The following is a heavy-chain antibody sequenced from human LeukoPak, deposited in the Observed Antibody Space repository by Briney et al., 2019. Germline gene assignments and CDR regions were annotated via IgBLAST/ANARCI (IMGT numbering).Heavy chain of an antibody. J-gene: IGHJ4*02. CDR3: ARVHARRGYSYGPADY. V-gene: IGHV1-69*05. CDR2: IIPIFGTA. CDR1: GGTFSSYA. D-gene: IGHD5-18*01. Sequence: SVKVSCKASGGTFSSYAISWVRQAPGQGLEWMGGIIPIFGTANYAQKFQGRVTITTDESTSTAYMELSSLRSEDTAVYYCARVHARRGYSYGPADYWGQGTLVTVSS.